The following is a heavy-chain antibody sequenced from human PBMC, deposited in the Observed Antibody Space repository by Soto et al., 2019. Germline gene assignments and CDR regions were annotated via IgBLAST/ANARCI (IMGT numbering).Heavy chain of an antibody. CDR3: AKGVVVVAAPNPYFAY. Sequence: GGSLRLSCAASGFTFSSYAMSWVRQAPGKGLEWVSAISGSGGSTYYADSVKGRFTISRDNSKNTLYLQMNSLRAEDTAVYYCAKGVVVVAAPNPYFAYCGQGTLVTVSA. CDR1: GFTFSSYA. V-gene: IGHV3-23*01. CDR2: ISGSGGST. D-gene: IGHD2-15*01. J-gene: IGHJ4*02.